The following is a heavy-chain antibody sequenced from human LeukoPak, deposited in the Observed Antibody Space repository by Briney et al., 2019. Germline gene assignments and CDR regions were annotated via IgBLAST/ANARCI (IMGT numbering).Heavy chain of an antibody. CDR1: GGSISSGGYS. Sequence: SQTLSLTCAVSGGSISSGGYSWSRIRQPPGKGLEWIGSIYYSGSTYYNPSLNSRVTISVDTSKNQFSLKLSSVTAADTAVYYCTRRSPFGAHVPVDYWGQGTLVTVSS. V-gene: IGHV4-30-2*03. D-gene: IGHD3-10*01. CDR2: IYYSGST. J-gene: IGHJ4*02. CDR3: TRRSPFGAHVPVDY.